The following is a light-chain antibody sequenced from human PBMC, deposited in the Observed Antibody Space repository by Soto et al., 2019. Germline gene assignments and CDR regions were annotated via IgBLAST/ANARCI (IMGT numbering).Light chain of an antibody. V-gene: IGKV3-20*01. J-gene: IGKJ1*01. CDR1: QSVSSNY. Sequence: LVLTQSPGTLSLSPGERGALSCRASQSVSSNYVAWYQQKPGQAPRLLISGASNRATGTPDRFRGSGSGTDFTLTITRLEPEDFAVYYCHQYGSAPWTFGQGTKVDIK. CDR3: HQYGSAPWT. CDR2: GAS.